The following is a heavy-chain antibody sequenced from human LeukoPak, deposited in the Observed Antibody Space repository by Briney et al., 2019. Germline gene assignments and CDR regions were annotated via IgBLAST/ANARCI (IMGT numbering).Heavy chain of an antibody. CDR3: AKDFFGDSYGYSAFDY. V-gene: IGHV3-21*04. J-gene: IGHJ4*02. CDR2: MSTTGSYI. Sequence: GGSLRLSCAASGFSFSDYSINWVRQAPGKGLELVSYMSTTGSYIYYADSVKGRFIISRDNAKNSLYLQMNSLRAEDTAVYYCAKDFFGDSYGYSAFDYWGQGTLVTVSS. CDR1: GFSFSDYS. D-gene: IGHD5-18*01.